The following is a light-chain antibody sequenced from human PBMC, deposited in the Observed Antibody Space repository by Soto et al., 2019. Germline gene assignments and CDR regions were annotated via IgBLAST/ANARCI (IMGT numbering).Light chain of an antibody. Sequence: DIQMTQSPSSLSASVGDRVTITCRASQSISSYLNWHQQKPGKAPKLLIYAASSLQSGVPSRFSGSGSGTEFTLTISSLQPGDFATYYCLQHNSYPRTFGQGTKVDIK. CDR2: AAS. V-gene: IGKV1-17*01. CDR1: QSISSY. CDR3: LQHNSYPRT. J-gene: IGKJ1*01.